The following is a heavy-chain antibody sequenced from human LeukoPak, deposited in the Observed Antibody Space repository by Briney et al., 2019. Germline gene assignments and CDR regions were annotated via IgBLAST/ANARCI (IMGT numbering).Heavy chain of an antibody. CDR1: GFTFRSYG. J-gene: IGHJ3*02. CDR3: AKELYYYDSSGYHSGAFDI. Sequence: PGGSLRLSCAASGFTFRSYGMHWVRQAPGKGLEWVAVISYDGSNKYYADSVKGRFTISRDNSKNTLYLQMNSLRAEDTAVYYCAKELYYYDSSGYHSGAFDIWGQGTMVTVSS. CDR2: ISYDGSNK. D-gene: IGHD3-22*01. V-gene: IGHV3-30*18.